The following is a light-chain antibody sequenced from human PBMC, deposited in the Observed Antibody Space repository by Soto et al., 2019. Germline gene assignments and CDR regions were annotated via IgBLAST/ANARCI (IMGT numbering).Light chain of an antibody. CDR1: SSDVGGYNY. CDR2: DVN. CDR3: SSYPSSIS. V-gene: IGLV2-14*01. J-gene: IGLJ2*01. Sequence: QSALTQPASVSGSPGQSITISCTGTSSDVGGYNYVSWYQQHPGKAPKLMIYDVNTRPSGVSNRFSGSKSGNTASLTISGLQAEYEADYYCSSYPSSISFGGGTKVTVL.